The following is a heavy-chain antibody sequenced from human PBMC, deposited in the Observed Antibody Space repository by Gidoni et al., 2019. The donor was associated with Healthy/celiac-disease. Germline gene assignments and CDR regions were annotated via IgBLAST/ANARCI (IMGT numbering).Heavy chain of an antibody. CDR3: ARGYCSGGSCYSWVDGMDV. CDR2: MNPNSGNT. Sequence: QVQLVQSGAEVTKPGASVKVSCQASGYTFTSYDINWVRQATGQGLEWMGWMNPNSGNTGYAQKFQGRVTMTRNTSISTAYMELSSLRSEDTAVYYCARGYCSGGSCYSWVDGMDVWGQGTTVTVSS. V-gene: IGHV1-8*01. CDR1: GYTFTSYD. D-gene: IGHD2-15*01. J-gene: IGHJ6*02.